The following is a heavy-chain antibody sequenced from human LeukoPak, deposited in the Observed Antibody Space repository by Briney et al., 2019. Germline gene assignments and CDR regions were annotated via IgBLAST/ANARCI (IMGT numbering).Heavy chain of an antibody. J-gene: IGHJ4*02. CDR3: ARVWDSSGHYFDY. CDR2: IYYSGST. Sequence: SETLSLTCTVSGGSISSYYWSWIRQPPGKGLEWIGYIYYSGSTNYNPSLKSRVTMSVDTSKNQFSLKLSSVTAADTAVYYCARVWDSSGHYFDYWGQGTLVTVSS. V-gene: IGHV4-59*08. D-gene: IGHD3-22*01. CDR1: GGSISSYY.